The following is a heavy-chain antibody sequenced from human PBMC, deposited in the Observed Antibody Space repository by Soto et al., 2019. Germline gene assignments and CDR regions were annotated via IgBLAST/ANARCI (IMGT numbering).Heavy chain of an antibody. D-gene: IGHD2-2*01. CDR1: GGSISSYY. Sequence: ASETLSLTCSASGGSISSYYWSWIRQPPGKGLEWIGYIYYSGSTNYNPSLKSRVTISVDTSKNQISLKLSSVTAADTAVYYCARLEFCTNTSCYPDYWGQGTQVTVSS. V-gene: IGHV4-59*08. J-gene: IGHJ4*02. CDR3: ARLEFCTNTSCYPDY. CDR2: IYYSGST.